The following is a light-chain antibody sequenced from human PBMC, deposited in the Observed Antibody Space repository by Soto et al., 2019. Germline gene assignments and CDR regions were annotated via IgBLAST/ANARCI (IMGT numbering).Light chain of an antibody. Sequence: EIVLTQSPGTLSLSPGERASLSCRASQSVSSEKLAWYQQKPGQAPRLLIFGASGRATGIPERFSGSGSGTDFSLTISRLKPEDSAVYYCQQYGSSLLTFGGGTKVEIK. CDR3: QQYGSSLLT. CDR2: GAS. V-gene: IGKV3-20*01. J-gene: IGKJ4*01. CDR1: QSVSSEK.